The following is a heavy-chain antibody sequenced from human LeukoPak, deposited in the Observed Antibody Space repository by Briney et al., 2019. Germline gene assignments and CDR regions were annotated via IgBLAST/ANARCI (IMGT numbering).Heavy chain of an antibody. CDR2: INSDGSST. J-gene: IGHJ6*02. CDR3: ARDGYYSSSWAYYYYYGMDV. V-gene: IGHV3-74*01. D-gene: IGHD6-13*01. Sequence: PGGSLRLSCAASGFTFSSYWVHWVRQAPGKGLVWVSRINSDGSSTSYADSVKGRFTISRDNAKNTLYLQMNSLRAEDTAVYYCARDGYYSSSWAYYYYYGMDVWGQGTTVTVSS. CDR1: GFTFSSYW.